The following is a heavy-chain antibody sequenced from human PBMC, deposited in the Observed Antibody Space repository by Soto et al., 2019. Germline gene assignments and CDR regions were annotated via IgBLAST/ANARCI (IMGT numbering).Heavy chain of an antibody. CDR3: ARVLAVVVAPYYYGMDV. Sequence: ASVKVSCKASGYTFTSYDINWVRQATGQGLEWMGWMNPNSGNTGYAQKFQGRVTMTRNTSISTAYMELSSLRSEDTAVYYCARVLAVVVAPYYYGMDVWGQGTTVTVSS. D-gene: IGHD2-21*01. V-gene: IGHV1-8*01. J-gene: IGHJ6*02. CDR2: MNPNSGNT. CDR1: GYTFTSYD.